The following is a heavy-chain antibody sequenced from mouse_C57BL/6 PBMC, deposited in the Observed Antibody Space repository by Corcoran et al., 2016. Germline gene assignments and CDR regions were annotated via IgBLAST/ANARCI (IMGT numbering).Heavy chain of an antibody. J-gene: IGHJ3*01. D-gene: IGHD4-1*01. CDR3: ARGAVGRDWFAY. Sequence: EVQLQQSGPELVKPGASVKISCKASGYTFTDYYMNWVKQSHGKSLEWIGDINPNNGGTSYNQKFKGKATLTVDKSSSTAYMELRSLTSEDSAVYYCARGAVGRDWFAYWGQGTLVTVSA. CDR1: GYTFTDYY. CDR2: INPNNGGT. V-gene: IGHV1-26*01.